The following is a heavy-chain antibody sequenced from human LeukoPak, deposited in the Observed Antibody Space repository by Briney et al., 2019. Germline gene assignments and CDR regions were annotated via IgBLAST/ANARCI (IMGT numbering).Heavy chain of an antibody. D-gene: IGHD6-6*01. CDR3: VRALGSSSADY. J-gene: IGHJ4*02. CDR2: IKQDGSEK. CDR1: GFTFTHSW. Sequence: GGSLRLSCAASGFTFTHSWMSWVRQAPGKGLEWVANIKQDGSEKYYVDSVEGRFTISRDNAKISISLQMNSLRGEDTAVYYCVRALGSSSADYWGQGTLVTVSS. V-gene: IGHV3-7*01.